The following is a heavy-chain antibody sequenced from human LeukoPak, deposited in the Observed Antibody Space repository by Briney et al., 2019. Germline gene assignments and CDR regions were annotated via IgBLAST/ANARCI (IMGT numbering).Heavy chain of an antibody. CDR2: IWFDGSKT. J-gene: IGHJ4*02. D-gene: IGHD6-6*01. CDR3: AKDRPSGYFDY. CDR1: GFIFTNYG. Sequence: GGSLRLSCAASGFIFTNYGMNWVRQAPGKGLEWVAVIWFDGSKTFYADSVKGRFTISRDTSKNMLYLQMNSLRAEDSAIYYCAKDRPSGYFDYWGQGTLVTVSS. V-gene: IGHV3-33*06.